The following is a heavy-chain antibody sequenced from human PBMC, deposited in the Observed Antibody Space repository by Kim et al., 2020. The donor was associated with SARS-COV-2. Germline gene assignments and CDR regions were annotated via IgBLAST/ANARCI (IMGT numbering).Heavy chain of an antibody. V-gene: IGHV4-39*01. D-gene: IGHD6-13*01. CDR2: IYYSGST. CDR3: ARGCSSYNWFDP. J-gene: IGHJ5*02. CDR1: GGSISSSSYY. Sequence: ETLSLTCTVSGGSISSSSYYWGWIRQPPGKGLEWIGSIYYSGSTYYNPSLKSRVTISVDTSKNQFSLKLSSVTAADTAVYYCARGCSSYNWFDPWGQGTLVTVSS.